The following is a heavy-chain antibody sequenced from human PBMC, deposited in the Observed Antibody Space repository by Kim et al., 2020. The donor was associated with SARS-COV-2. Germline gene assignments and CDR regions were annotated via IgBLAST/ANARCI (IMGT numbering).Heavy chain of an antibody. CDR2: VYSDGRK. V-gene: IGHV3-53*01. CDR1: GFTINNNH. D-gene: IGHD1-26*01. CDR3: AKVAWDYYYGMDV. J-gene: IGHJ6*02. Sequence: GGSLRLSCAASGFTINNNHLHWVRQAPGKGLEWVSVVYSDGRKHYADSVRGRFTISRDISRNTVYLQMNSLRVEDTAIYYCAKVAWDYYYGMDVWGQGATVTVSS.